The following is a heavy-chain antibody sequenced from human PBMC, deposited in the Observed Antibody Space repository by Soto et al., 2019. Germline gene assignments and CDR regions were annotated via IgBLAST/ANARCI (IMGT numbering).Heavy chain of an antibody. V-gene: IGHV4-59*01. J-gene: IGHJ6*02. CDR1: GGSSGSYY. CDR2: IYYSGSP. CDR3: ASSNIAAAGFYYYGMDV. Sequence: SETQSLTCTVAGGSSGSYYGSWIRQPPGKGLEWIGYIYYSGSPNYNPSLKSRVTISVDTSKNQFSLKLSSVTAADTAVYYCASSNIAAAGFYYYGMDVWGQGTTVTVSS. D-gene: IGHD6-13*01.